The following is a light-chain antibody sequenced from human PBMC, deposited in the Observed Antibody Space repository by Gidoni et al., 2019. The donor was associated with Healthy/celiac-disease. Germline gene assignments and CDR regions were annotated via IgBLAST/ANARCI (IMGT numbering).Light chain of an antibody. V-gene: IGKV3-20*01. J-gene: IGKJ2*01. CDR3: QQYGSSSYT. CDR1: QRVSSSY. Sequence: EIVLTQSPGTPSLSPGERATISCRASQRVSSSYLAWYQQKPGQAPRLLIYGASSRDTGIPDRFSGSGSGTDFTLTISRLEPEDFAVYYCQQYGSSSYTFGQGTKLEIK. CDR2: GAS.